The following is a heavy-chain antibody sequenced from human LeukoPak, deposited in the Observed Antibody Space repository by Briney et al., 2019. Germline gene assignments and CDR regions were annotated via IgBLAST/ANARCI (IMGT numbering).Heavy chain of an antibody. V-gene: IGHV3-23*01. CDR2: ISGSGGST. J-gene: IGHJ4*02. CDR1: GFTFSSYA. CDR3: AKDRGQYYDFWSGYFDY. D-gene: IGHD3-3*01. Sequence: GSLRLSCAASGFTFSSYAMSWVRQAPGKGLEWVSAISGSGGSTYYADSVKGRFTISRDNSKNTLYLQTNSLRAEDTAVYYCAKDRGQYYDFWSGYFDYWGQGTLVTVSS.